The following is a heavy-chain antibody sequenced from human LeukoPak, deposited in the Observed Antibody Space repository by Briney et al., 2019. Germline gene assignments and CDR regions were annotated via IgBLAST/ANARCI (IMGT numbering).Heavy chain of an antibody. V-gene: IGHV1-2*06. CDR2: INPGSGDT. Sequence: ASVKVSCKAAGYTFSGYFVHWVRQAPGQGLEWMGRINPGSGDTEFAQKFQGRVTMTRDTSVSTAYMEVSGLTSYDTAIYYCARDLSSTPNWELDHWGQGTLVTVSS. D-gene: IGHD1-1*01. J-gene: IGHJ4*02. CDR3: ARDLSSTPNWELDH. CDR1: GYTFSGYF.